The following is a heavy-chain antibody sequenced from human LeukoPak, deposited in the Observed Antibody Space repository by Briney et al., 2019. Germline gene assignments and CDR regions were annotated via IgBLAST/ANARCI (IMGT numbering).Heavy chain of an antibody. J-gene: IGHJ6*03. V-gene: IGHV1-2*02. Sequence: GASAKVSCKASGYTFTGYYMHWVRQAPGQGLEWMGWINPNSGGTNYAQKFQGRVTMTRDTSISTAYMELSRLRSDDTAVYYCARGGLRVMVYRLYYMDVWGKGTTVTVSS. CDR3: ARGGLRVMVYRLYYMDV. CDR2: INPNSGGT. CDR1: GYTFTGYY. D-gene: IGHD2-8*01.